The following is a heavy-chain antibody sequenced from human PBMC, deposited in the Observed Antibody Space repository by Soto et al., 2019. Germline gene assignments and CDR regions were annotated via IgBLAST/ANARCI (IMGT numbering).Heavy chain of an antibody. V-gene: IGHV3-11*01. CDR3: ARVGRQHYYYYYGMDV. Sequence: GGSLRLSCAASGFTFSDYYMSWILQAPWKGLEWVSYISSSGSTIYYADSVKGRFTISRDNAKNSLYLQMNSLRAEDTAVYYCARVGRQHYYYYYGMDVWGQGTTVTVS. CDR2: ISSSGSTI. D-gene: IGHD1-1*01. J-gene: IGHJ6*02. CDR1: GFTFSDYY.